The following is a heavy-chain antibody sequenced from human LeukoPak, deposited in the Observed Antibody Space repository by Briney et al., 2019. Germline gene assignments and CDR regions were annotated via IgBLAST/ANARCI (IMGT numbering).Heavy chain of an antibody. V-gene: IGHV1-18*01. CDR2: ISAYNGNT. J-gene: IGHJ6*02. CDR1: GYTFTSYG. D-gene: IGHD1-14*01. Sequence: ASVKVSCKASGYTFTSYGISWVRQAPGQGLEWMGWISAYNGNTNYAQKLLGRVTMTTDTSTSTAYMELRSLRSDDTAVYYCARWTAPEHNYYYYGMDVWGQGTTVTVSS. CDR3: ARWTAPEHNYYYYGMDV.